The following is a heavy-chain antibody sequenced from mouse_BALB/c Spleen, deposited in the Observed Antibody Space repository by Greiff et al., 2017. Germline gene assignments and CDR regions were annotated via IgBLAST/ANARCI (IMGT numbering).Heavy chain of an antibody. CDR1: GFAFSSYD. V-gene: IGHV5-12-1*01. CDR3: ARHGNSWFAH. J-gene: IGHJ3*01. Sequence: EVQGVESGGGLVKPGGSLKLSCAASGFAFSSYDMSWVRQTPEKRLEWVAYISSGGGSTYYPDTVKGRFTISRDNAKNTLYLQMSSLKSEDTAMYYCARHGNSWFAHWGQGTLVTVSA. D-gene: IGHD2-1*01. CDR2: ISSGGGST.